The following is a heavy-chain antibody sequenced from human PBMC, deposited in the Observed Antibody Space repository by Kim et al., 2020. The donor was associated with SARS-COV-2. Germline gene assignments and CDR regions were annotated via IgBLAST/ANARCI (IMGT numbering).Heavy chain of an antibody. CDR1: GYTFTSYY. CDR3: ARDLGGLPAAILSRGMRDMDV. CDR2: INPSGGST. D-gene: IGHD2-2*01. V-gene: IGHV1-46*01. J-gene: IGHJ6*02. Sequence: ASVKVSCKASGYTFTSYYMHWVRQAPGQGLEWMGIINPSGGSTSYAQKFQGRVTMTRDTSTSTVYMELSSLRSEDTAVYYCARDLGGLPAAILSRGMRDMDVWGQGTTVTVSS.